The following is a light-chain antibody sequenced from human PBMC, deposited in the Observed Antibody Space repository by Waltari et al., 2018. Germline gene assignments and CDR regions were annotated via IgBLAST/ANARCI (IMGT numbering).Light chain of an antibody. V-gene: IGLV2-23*02. CDR3: CSYAGRNIWV. Sequence: WEHHNPYESPKCIVYEVSERPSGVSTRFSGSKSGNAASLTITGLQAENEADYYCCSYAGRNIWVFGGGTKVTVL. CDR2: EVS. J-gene: IGLJ3*02.